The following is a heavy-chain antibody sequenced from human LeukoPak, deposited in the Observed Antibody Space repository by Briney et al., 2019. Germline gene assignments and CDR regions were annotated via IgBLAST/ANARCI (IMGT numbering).Heavy chain of an antibody. J-gene: IGHJ4*02. D-gene: IGHD6-19*01. V-gene: IGHV3-74*01. CDR3: AKVFTRYSSGWYYFDY. CDR2: INTDGSST. CDR1: GFTFSSYW. Sequence: GGSLRLSCAASGFTFSSYWMHWVRQAPGKGLVWVSRINTDGSSTSYADSVKGRFTISRDNAKNTLYLQMNSLRAEDTAVYYCAKVFTRYSSGWYYFDYWGQGTLVTVSS.